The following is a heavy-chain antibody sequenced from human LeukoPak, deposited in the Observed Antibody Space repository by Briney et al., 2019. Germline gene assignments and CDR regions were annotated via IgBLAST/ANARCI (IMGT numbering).Heavy chain of an antibody. CDR3: AKGGYYYGSGSYYFQD. Sequence: GGSLSLSCAASGFTFSSYAMSWVRQAPGKGLEWVSAISGSGGSTYYADSVKGRFTISRDNSKNTLYLQMNSLRAEDTAVYYCAKGGYYYGSGSYYFQDWGQGTLVTVSS. J-gene: IGHJ1*01. D-gene: IGHD3-10*01. V-gene: IGHV3-23*01. CDR1: GFTFSSYA. CDR2: ISGSGGST.